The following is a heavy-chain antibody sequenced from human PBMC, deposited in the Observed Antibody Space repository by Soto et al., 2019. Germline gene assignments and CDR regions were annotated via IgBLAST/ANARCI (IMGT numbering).Heavy chain of an antibody. CDR2: ITVAGGGT. V-gene: IGHV3-23*01. Sequence: EVQLLESGGGLVQPGKSLRLSCAASGFAFTSSAMAWVRQAPGKGLQWVSAITVAGGGTYYADSVKGRFTISRDNSKNTLFLQMNSLRAEDTALCFCAKWPPSPKMGVTTHWGQGTLVSVSS. D-gene: IGHD1-26*01. CDR1: GFAFTSSA. J-gene: IGHJ4*02. CDR3: AKWPPSPKMGVTTH.